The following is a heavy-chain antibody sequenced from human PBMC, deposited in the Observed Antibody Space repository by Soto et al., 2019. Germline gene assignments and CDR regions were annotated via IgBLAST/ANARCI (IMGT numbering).Heavy chain of an antibody. V-gene: IGHV2-5*02. CDR3: AHKRGYYDFWSGYAP. D-gene: IGHD3-3*01. CDR1: GFSLSTSGVG. J-gene: IGHJ5*02. Sequence: QITLKESGPTLVKPTQTLTLTCTFSGFSLSTSGVGVGWIRQPPGKALEWLALIYWDDDKRYSPSLKSRLTITTDPSKNQVVLTMTNMDPVDTATYYCAHKRGYYDFWSGYAPWGQGTLVTVSS. CDR2: IYWDDDK.